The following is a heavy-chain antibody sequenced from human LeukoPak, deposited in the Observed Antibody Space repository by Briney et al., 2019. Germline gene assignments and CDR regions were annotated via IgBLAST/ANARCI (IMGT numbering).Heavy chain of an antibody. V-gene: IGHV4-4*07. Sequence: SETLSLTCTVSGGSISGYYWSWIRQPAGKGLEWIGRMYTSGSTNYNPSLKSRVTMSVDTSKNQFSLKLSSVTAADTAVYYCARHNYYYYYYMDVWGKGTTVTISS. CDR2: MYTSGST. CDR1: GGSISGYY. CDR3: ARHNYYYYYYMDV. J-gene: IGHJ6*03.